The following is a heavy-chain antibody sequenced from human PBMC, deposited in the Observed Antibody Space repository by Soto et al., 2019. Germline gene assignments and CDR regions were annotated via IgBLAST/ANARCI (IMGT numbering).Heavy chain of an antibody. CDR2: IIPIFGTA. D-gene: IGHD2-15*01. V-gene: IGHV1-69*01. Sequence: QVQLVQSGAEVKKPGSSVKVYCKAAGGTFSSYAISWVRQAPGQGLEWMGGIIPIFGTANYAQKFQGRVTITADESTSTVYMELSSLRSEDTAVYYCASAPKLLPKPYWYFDLWGRGTLVTVSA. J-gene: IGHJ2*01. CDR1: GGTFSSYA. CDR3: ASAPKLLPKPYWYFDL.